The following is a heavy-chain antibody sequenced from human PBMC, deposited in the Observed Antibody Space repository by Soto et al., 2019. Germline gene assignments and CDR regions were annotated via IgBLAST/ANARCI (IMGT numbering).Heavy chain of an antibody. Sequence: QVQLQESGPGLVKPSQTLSLTCTVSGGSISSGDYYWSWIRQPPGKGLEWIGYIYYSGSTYYNPSLKRQVTISVDTYKNQFSLKMSSVTAADTAVYYCARDQTRSSPLFGMGVWGQGTTVTVSS. J-gene: IGHJ6*02. CDR3: ARDQTRSSPLFGMGV. V-gene: IGHV4-30-4*01. D-gene: IGHD6-13*01. CDR1: GGSISSGDYY. CDR2: IYYSGST.